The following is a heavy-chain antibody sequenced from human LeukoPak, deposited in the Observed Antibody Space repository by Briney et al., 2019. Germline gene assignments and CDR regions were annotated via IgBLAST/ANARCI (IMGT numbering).Heavy chain of an antibody. V-gene: IGHV4-34*01. J-gene: IGHJ1*01. Sequence: SETLSLTCAVCGGSFSGYYWSWIRQPPGKGLEWIGEINHSGSTNYNPSLKSRVTISVDTSKNQFSLKLSSVTAADTAVYYCARGSSSSWYAYFQHWGQGTLVTVSS. CDR1: GGSFSGYY. CDR2: INHSGST. CDR3: ARGSSSSWYAYFQH. D-gene: IGHD6-13*01.